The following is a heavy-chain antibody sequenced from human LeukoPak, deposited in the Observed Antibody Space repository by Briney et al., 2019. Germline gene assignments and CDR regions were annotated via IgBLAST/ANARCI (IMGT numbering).Heavy chain of an antibody. J-gene: IGHJ6*03. Sequence: ASVKVSCKTSGYTFTGYYMHWVRQAPGQGLEWMGWINPNSGGTNYAQKFQGRVTMTRDTSISTAYMELSRLRSDDTAVYYCARGSSSWGYYYYYYMDVWGKGTTVTVSS. V-gene: IGHV1-2*02. CDR1: GYTFTGYY. CDR2: INPNSGGT. D-gene: IGHD6-6*01. CDR3: ARGSSSWGYYYYYYMDV.